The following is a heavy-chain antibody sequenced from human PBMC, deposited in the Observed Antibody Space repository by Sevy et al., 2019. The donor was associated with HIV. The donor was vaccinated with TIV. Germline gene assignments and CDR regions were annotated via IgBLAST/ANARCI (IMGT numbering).Heavy chain of an antibody. CDR2: IKQDGSEK. CDR3: ARVDYYGSGSYYLNYYMDV. D-gene: IGHD3-10*01. J-gene: IGHJ6*03. Sequence: GGSLRLSCAASGFTFSSYWMSWVRQAPGKGLEWVANIKQDGSEKYYVDSVKGRLTNTRDNAKNSPYLQMNSLRAEDTAVYYCARVDYYGSGSYYLNYYMDVWGKGTTVTVSS. CDR1: GFTFSSYW. V-gene: IGHV3-7*03.